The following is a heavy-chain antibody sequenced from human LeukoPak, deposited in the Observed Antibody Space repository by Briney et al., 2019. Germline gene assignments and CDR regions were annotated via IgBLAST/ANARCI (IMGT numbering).Heavy chain of an antibody. CDR3: ARGAAGNYYYYGMDA. Sequence: SETVSLTCAVYGGSFSGYDWSWIQQPPGQGQGRIGESNHSASTNYNPSMKSRATISVATYKNQFSLKLSSVTAPDTAVYYCARGAAGNYYYYGMDAWGQGTTVTVSS. V-gene: IGHV4-34*01. D-gene: IGHD6-13*01. J-gene: IGHJ6*02. CDR1: GGSFSGYD. CDR2: SNHSAST.